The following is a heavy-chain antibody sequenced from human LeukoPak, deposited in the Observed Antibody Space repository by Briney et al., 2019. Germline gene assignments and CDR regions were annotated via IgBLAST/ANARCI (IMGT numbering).Heavy chain of an antibody. D-gene: IGHD2-15*01. CDR2: INHSGST. V-gene: IGHV4-34*01. Sequence: SETLSLTCAVYGGSFSGYYWSWIRQPPGKGLEWIGEINHSGSTNYNPSLKSRVTISVDTSKNQFSLKLSSVTAADTAVYYCARHTYCSGGSCYKYYYYYMDVWGKGTTVTISS. CDR1: GGSFSGYY. J-gene: IGHJ6*03. CDR3: ARHTYCSGGSCYKYYYYYMDV.